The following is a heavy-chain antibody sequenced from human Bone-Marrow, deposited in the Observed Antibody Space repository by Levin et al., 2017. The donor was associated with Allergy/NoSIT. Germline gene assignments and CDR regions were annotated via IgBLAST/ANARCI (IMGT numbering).Heavy chain of an antibody. CDR1: GFTFDDYA. CDR2: ISWNSGSI. V-gene: IGHV3-9*01. Sequence: PGGSLRLSCAASGFTFDDYAMHWVRQAPGKGLEWVSGISWNSGSIGYADSVKGRFTISRDNAKNSLYLQMNSLRAEDTALYYCAKSPMAVAERFDYWGQGTLVTVSS. D-gene: IGHD6-19*01. J-gene: IGHJ4*02. CDR3: AKSPMAVAERFDY.